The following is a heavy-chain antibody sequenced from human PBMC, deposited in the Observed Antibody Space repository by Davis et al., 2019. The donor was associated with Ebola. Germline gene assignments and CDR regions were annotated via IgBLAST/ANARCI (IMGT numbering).Heavy chain of an antibody. V-gene: IGHV1-8*02. CDR2: MNPNSGDT. CDR3: AREGTGDGFIYYYGMDV. J-gene: IGHJ6*02. CDR1: GGTFSSDG. D-gene: IGHD1-1*01. Sequence: AASVKVSCKASGGTFSSDGISWVRQATGQGLEWMGWMNPNSGDTGYAQKFQGRVTMTRNTSISTAYMELSSLRSEDTAVYYCAREGTGDGFIYYYGMDVWGQGTTVTVSS.